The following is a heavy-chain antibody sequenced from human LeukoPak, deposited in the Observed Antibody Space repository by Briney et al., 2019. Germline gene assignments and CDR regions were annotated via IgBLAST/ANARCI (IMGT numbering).Heavy chain of an antibody. J-gene: IGHJ4*02. V-gene: IGHV1-2*02. CDR3: ARIVYSSTFDY. CDR1: GDTFTGYY. D-gene: IGHD6-13*01. Sequence: ASVKVSCKACGDTFTGYYMHSVREALGPGRERMGWINPKSGGTNYAQKFQGRVTRTRDTSISTAYMELSRLALDETAVYFCARIVYSSTFDYWGQGTLVTVSP. CDR2: INPKSGGT.